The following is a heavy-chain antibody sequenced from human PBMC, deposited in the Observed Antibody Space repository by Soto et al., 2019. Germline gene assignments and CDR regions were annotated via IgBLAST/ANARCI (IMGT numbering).Heavy chain of an antibody. CDR1: GITFSTYW. D-gene: IGHD3-16*01. CDR2: LDNDGTNT. CDR3: ARDGGTSFDY. Sequence: GGSLRLSCAASGITFSTYWMHWVRQAPGKGLVWVSRLDNDGTNTRYADSVKGRFTVSRDNGKNTVYLQMDSLRAEDTAVYYCARDGGTSFDYCGQGTLVTVSS. V-gene: IGHV3-74*01. J-gene: IGHJ4*02.